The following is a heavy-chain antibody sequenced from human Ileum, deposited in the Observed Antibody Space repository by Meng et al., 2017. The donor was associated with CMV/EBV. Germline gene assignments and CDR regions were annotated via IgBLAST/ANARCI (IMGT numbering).Heavy chain of an antibody. Sequence: GSLRPSCAVHGGSFSGYYWSWIRQPPGKGLEWIGEINHSGSTNYNPSLKSRVTISVDTSKNQFSLKLSSVTAADTAVYYCARLGGSCIVAARLKGWFDPWGQGTLVTVSS. J-gene: IGHJ5*02. V-gene: IGHV4-34*01. D-gene: IGHD6-6*01. CDR3: ARLGGSCIVAARLKGWFDP. CDR1: GGSFSGYY. CDR2: INHSGST.